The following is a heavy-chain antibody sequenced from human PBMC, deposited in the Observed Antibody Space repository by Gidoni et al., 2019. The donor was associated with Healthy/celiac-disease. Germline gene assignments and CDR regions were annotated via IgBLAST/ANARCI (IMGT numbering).Heavy chain of an antibody. D-gene: IGHD4-17*01. J-gene: IGHJ4*02. CDR3: ARGPSTVAFSRGTKYYFDY. Sequence: QLQLQESGSGLVKPSQTLSLTCAVSGGSISSGGYSGSWIRQPPGKGLEWIGYIYHGGSTYYNPSLKSRVTISVDRSKNQFSLKLSSVTAADTAVYYCARGPSTVAFSRGTKYYFDYWGQGTLFTVSS. V-gene: IGHV4-30-2*01. CDR1: GGSISSGGYS. CDR2: IYHGGST.